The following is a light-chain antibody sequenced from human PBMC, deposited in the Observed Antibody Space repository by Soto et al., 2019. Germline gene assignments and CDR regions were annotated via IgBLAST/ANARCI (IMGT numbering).Light chain of an antibody. CDR2: AAS. CDR3: QQYENLPT. CDR1: QGISNY. J-gene: IGKJ5*01. Sequence: DIQMTQSPSSLSASVVDRVTITCRASQGISNYLAWYQQKPGRVPNLLIYAASNLEAWVPSRFRGSGSGTDFTFTISRLQPEDIATYYCQQYENLPTFGQGTRLEIK. V-gene: IGKV1-33*01.